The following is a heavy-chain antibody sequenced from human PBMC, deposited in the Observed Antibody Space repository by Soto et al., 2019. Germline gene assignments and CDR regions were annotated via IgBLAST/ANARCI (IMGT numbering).Heavy chain of an antibody. Sequence: SETLSLTCTFSCGSIISNYWTWIRQPPGKGLEWIGYVYNSGSTNYNPSLKSRVTISEDTSRSQFSLKVNSMTAADTAVYYCARYRREAVAGYTLDYWGQGILVTVSS. D-gene: IGHD6-13*01. CDR2: VYNSGST. CDR1: CGSIISNY. CDR3: ARYRREAVAGYTLDY. J-gene: IGHJ4*02. V-gene: IGHV4-59*01.